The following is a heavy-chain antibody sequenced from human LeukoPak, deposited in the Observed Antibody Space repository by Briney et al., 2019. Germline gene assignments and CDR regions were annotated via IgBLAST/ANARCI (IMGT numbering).Heavy chain of an antibody. V-gene: IGHV3-48*03. D-gene: IGHD3-10*01. CDR2: ISSSGSTI. Sequence: PGGSLRLSCAASGFTFSSYEMNWVRQAPGKGLEWVSYISSSGSTIYYADSVKGRFTISRDNAKNSLYLQMNSLRAEDTAVYYCAKDPDSITMVRSLLHWGQGTLVTVSS. CDR3: AKDPDSITMVRSLLH. J-gene: IGHJ4*02. CDR1: GFTFSSYE.